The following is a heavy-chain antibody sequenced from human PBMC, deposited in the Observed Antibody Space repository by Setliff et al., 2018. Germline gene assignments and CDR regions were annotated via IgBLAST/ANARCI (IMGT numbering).Heavy chain of an antibody. CDR3: ARGPPDFVVVPAAAKFDY. D-gene: IGHD2-2*01. V-gene: IGHV1-18*01. Sequence: ASVKVSCKTSGYNFITFGISWVRQAPGQGLEWMGWISVYAREFQGRVTMTIDTPTSTAYMELRSLRSNDTAVYYCARGPPDFVVVPAAAKFDYWGPGTLVTVS. CDR2: ISVY. CDR1: GYNFITFG. J-gene: IGHJ4*02.